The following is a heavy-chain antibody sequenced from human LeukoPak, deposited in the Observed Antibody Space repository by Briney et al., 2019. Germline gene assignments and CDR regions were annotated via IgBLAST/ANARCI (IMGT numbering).Heavy chain of an antibody. CDR1: GYSFTSYW. V-gene: IGHV5-51*01. D-gene: IGHD5-18*01. J-gene: IGHJ4*02. Sequence: GESLKISCKGSGYSFTSYWIGWVRQMPGKGLEWMGIIYPDDSDTRYSPSFQGQVTISADKSISTAYLQWNSLKASDTAMYYCARHPDLKRGYNYAPIDYWGRGTLVTVSS. CDR3: ARHPDLKRGYNYAPIDY. CDR2: IYPDDSDT.